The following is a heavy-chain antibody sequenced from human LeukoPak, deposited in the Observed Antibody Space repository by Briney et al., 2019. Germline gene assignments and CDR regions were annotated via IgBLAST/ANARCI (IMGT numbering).Heavy chain of an antibody. J-gene: IGHJ5*02. Sequence: SETLSLTCTVSGDSISSYYWSWIRQPPGKGLEWIGYIYYSGSTNYNPSLKSRVTLSVDTSKNQFSLKLSSVTAADTAVYYCARSGRGLATRFDPWGQGILVTVSS. CDR1: GDSISSYY. D-gene: IGHD1-26*01. V-gene: IGHV4-59*01. CDR2: IYYSGST. CDR3: ARSGRGLATRFDP.